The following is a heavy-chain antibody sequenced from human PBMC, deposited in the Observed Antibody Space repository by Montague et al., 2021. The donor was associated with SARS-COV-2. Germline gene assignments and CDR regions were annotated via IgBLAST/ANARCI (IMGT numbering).Heavy chain of an antibody. Sequence: SETLSLTCTVSGGSISGYYWSWFRKPPGKGLKWIGLTYKSGSTSSNPSPKSRVTMSVDTSKNQFSLKLSSVTAADTAVYYCVRDQGRSNWNYPDYWGQGTLVTVSS. V-gene: IGHV4-4*07. CDR1: GGSISGYY. CDR2: TYKSGST. D-gene: IGHD1-20*01. CDR3: VRDQGRSNWNYPDY. J-gene: IGHJ4*02.